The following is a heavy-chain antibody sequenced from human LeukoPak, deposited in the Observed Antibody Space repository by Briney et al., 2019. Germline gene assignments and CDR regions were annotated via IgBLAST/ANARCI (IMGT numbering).Heavy chain of an antibody. D-gene: IGHD3-10*01. CDR1: GPSISSYY. CDR2: IHTSGST. J-gene: IGHJ5*02. V-gene: IGHV4-4*07. CDR3: ARDLVRGQNWFDP. Sequence: PQTLSLTCTVSGPSISSYYWSWIRQPAGKGLEWIGRIHTSGSTNYNPSLKSRVAMSVDTSKNQFSLKLSSVTAADTAVYYCARDLVRGQNWFDPWGQGTLVTVSS.